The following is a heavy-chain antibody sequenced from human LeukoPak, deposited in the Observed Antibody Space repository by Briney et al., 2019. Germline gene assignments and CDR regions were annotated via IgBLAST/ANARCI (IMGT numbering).Heavy chain of an antibody. CDR3: ATDSYVSGSYYRLVY. D-gene: IGHD3-10*01. CDR2: INSDGGTS. V-gene: IGHV3-74*01. J-gene: IGHJ4*02. Sequence: PGGSLRLSCGASGFTLGTYWMHSVRQAPAKGLVWVSGINSDGGTSTYADSVKGRFTISRDNAKDKLDLKMNNLRAEDTAIYYCATDSYVSGSYYRLVYWGQGTLVTVSS. CDR1: GFTLGTYW.